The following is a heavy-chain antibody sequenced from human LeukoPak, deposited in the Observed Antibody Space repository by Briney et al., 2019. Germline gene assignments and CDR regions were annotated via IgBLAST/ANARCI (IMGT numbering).Heavy chain of an antibody. Sequence: ASVKVSCKASGGTFSSYAISWVRQAPGQGLEWMGGIIPIFGTANYAQKFQGRVTITADESTSTAYMELSSLRSEDTAVYYCARVADPLGTPQMGYSWFDPWGQGTLVTVSS. CDR2: IIPIFGTA. J-gene: IGHJ5*02. CDR3: ARVADPLGTPQMGYSWFDP. V-gene: IGHV1-69*13. D-gene: IGHD5-24*01. CDR1: GGTFSSYA.